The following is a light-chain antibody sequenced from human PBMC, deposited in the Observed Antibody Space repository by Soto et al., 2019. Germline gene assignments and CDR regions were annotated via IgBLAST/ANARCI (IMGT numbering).Light chain of an antibody. Sequence: QSVLTQPPSVSGAPGQRVTFSCAGTNSNIGAGYDVHWYQHLPGRPPKLLIYGNTNRPSGVPDRFSASKSGASASLAITGLQAEDEADYYCQSYDVRLRVIFGGGTKLTVL. J-gene: IGLJ2*01. CDR2: GNT. CDR3: QSYDVRLRVI. V-gene: IGLV1-40*01. CDR1: NSNIGAGYD.